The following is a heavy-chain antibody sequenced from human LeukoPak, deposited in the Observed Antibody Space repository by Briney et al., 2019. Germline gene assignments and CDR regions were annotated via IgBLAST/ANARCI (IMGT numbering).Heavy chain of an antibody. CDR1: GFTFSDYY. Sequence: GGSLRLSCAASGFTFSDYYMSWIRQSPGKGLEWVAYMSGSGGAIYYADSVKGRFTISRDNAKKSLYLQMNSLRAEDTAVYYXXXXXXXXMATVFDYWGQGTLVTVSS. CDR3: XXXXXXXMATVFDY. V-gene: IGHV3-11*01. D-gene: IGHD5-24*01. CDR2: MSGSGGAI. J-gene: IGHJ4*02.